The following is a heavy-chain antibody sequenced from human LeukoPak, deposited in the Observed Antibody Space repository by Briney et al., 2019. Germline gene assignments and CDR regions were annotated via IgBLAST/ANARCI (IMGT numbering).Heavy chain of an antibody. V-gene: IGHV1-8*02. Sequence: ASVKVSCKASGYTFTSYDINWVRQATGQGLEWVGWMNPDSGDTRYAQKFQGRVTMTRDTSINTAYMELSSLRSEDTAVYYCARARGIAAAAHNWFDPWGQGTLVTVSS. D-gene: IGHD6-13*01. CDR2: MNPDSGDT. CDR1: GYTFTSYD. CDR3: ARARGIAAAAHNWFDP. J-gene: IGHJ5*02.